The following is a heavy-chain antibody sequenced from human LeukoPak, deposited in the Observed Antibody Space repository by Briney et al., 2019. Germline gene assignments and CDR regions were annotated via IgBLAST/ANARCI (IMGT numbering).Heavy chain of an antibody. D-gene: IGHD3-22*01. CDR3: AKSQWYDSSVGDY. CDR2: ISGSGGST. Sequence: PGGSLRPSCAASGFTFSNYAMTWVPQAPGKGLERVSTISGSGGSTYYADSVKGRFTISRDNSKNTLYLQMSSLTSEDTAKSYCAKSQWYDSSVGDYWGQGTLVTVSS. V-gene: IGHV3-23*01. J-gene: IGHJ4*02. CDR1: GFTFSNYA.